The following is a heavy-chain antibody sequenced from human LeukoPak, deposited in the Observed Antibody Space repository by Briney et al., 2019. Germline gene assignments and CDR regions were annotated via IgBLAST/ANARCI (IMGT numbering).Heavy chain of an antibody. D-gene: IGHD5-18*01. CDR1: GFTFSSYS. CDR2: ISSSSSTI. CDR3: ARHLSGVTGYTYGRGIDY. Sequence: GGSLRLSCAASGFTFSSYSMNWVRQAPGKGLEWVSYISSSSSTIYYADSVKGRFTISRDNAKTSLYLQMNSLRAEDTAVYYCARHLSGVTGYTYGRGIDYWGQGTLVTVSS. J-gene: IGHJ4*02. V-gene: IGHV3-48*04.